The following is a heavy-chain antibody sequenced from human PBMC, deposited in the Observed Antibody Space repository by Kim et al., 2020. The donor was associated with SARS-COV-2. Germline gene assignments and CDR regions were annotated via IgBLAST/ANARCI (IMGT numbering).Heavy chain of an antibody. CDR2: T. V-gene: IGHV1-8*01. D-gene: IGHD3-10*01. CDR3: ARNLYCTGTFES. Sequence: TGYAQKLQHTVSMTRDTSLSTAYMELSNLRSEDTAVYYCARNLYCTGTFESWGQGTLVTVSS. J-gene: IGHJ4*02.